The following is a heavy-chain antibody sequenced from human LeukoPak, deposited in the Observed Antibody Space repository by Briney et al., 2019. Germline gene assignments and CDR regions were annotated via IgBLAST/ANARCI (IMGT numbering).Heavy chain of an antibody. V-gene: IGHV1-2*02. CDR3: ARAANPMTTAFGY. J-gene: IGHJ4*02. D-gene: IGHD4-17*01. Sequence: ASVKVSCKASGYTFTGYYMHWVRQAPGQVLEWMGWINPNSGGTNYAQKFQGRVTMTRDTSISTAYMELSRLRSDDTAVYYCARAANPMTTAFGYWGQGTLVTVSS. CDR2: INPNSGGT. CDR1: GYTFTGYY.